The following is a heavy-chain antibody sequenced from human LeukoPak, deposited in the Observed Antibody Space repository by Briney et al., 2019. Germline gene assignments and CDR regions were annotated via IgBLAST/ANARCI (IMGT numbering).Heavy chain of an antibody. CDR2: IYTSGSTSGST. J-gene: IGHJ4*02. Sequence: SETLSLTCTVSGGSINSGSYYWSWLRQPAGKGLEWIGRIYTSGSTSGSTNYNPSLKSRVTISVDTSKSQFSLKLSSVTAADTAVYYCASYTSDWTGNYFAYWGRGTLVTVSS. CDR3: ASYTSDWTGNYFAY. V-gene: IGHV4-61*02. CDR1: GGSINSGSYY. D-gene: IGHD6-19*01.